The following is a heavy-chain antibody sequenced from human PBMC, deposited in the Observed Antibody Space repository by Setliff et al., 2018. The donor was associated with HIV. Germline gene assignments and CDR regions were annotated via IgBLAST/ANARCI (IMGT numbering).Heavy chain of an antibody. CDR2: LSGSGGST. CDR3: AQAQTSVSGSYYQYLQH. D-gene: IGHD3-10*01. CDR1: GFTFSIYW. V-gene: IGHV3-23*01. Sequence: PGGSLRLSCAASGFTFSIYWMTWVRQAPGKGLEWVSSLSGSGGSTYYADSVKGRFTISRDNSKNTLYLRMNSLRAEDTAVYYCAQAQTSVSGSYYQYLQHWGQGTLVTVSS. J-gene: IGHJ1*01.